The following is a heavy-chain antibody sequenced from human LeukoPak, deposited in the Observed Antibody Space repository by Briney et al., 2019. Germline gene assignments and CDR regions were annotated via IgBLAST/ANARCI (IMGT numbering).Heavy chain of an antibody. CDR2: ISGSGGST. Sequence: GGSLRLSCAASGFTVSSYAMSWVRQAPGKGLEWVSAISGSGGSTYYADSVKGRFTISRDNSKNTLYLQMNSLRAEDTAVYYCAKVEGRSNWDYYYYMDVWGNGTTVIVSS. D-gene: IGHD1-26*01. CDR1: GFTVSSYA. CDR3: AKVEGRSNWDYYYYMDV. J-gene: IGHJ6*03. V-gene: IGHV3-23*01.